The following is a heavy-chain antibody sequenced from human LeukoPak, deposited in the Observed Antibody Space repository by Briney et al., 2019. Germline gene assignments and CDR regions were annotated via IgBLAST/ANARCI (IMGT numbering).Heavy chain of an antibody. V-gene: IGHV4-38-2*01. J-gene: IGHJ4*02. CDR3: ARHPMVPAAIGY. CDR1: GYSISSGYY. D-gene: IGHD2-2*01. CDR2: IYHSGST. Sequence: KPSETLSLTCAVSGYSISSGYYWGWIRQPPGKGLEWIGSIYHSGSTYYNPSLKSRVTIPVDTSKNQFSLKLSSVTAADTAVYYCARHPMVPAAIGYWGQGTLVTVSS.